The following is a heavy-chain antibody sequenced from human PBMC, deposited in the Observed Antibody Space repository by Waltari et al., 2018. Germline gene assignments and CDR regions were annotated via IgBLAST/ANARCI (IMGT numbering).Heavy chain of an antibody. V-gene: IGHV4-39*01. CDR1: GGSISSSSYY. Sequence: QVQLQQWGAGLLKPSETLSLTCTVSGGSISSSSYYWGWIRQPPGKGLEWIGSIYYSGSTYYNPSLKSRVTISVDTSKNQFSLKLSSVTAADTAVYYCASGLNSGIAAAGTYFDYWGQGTLVTVSS. CDR2: IYYSGST. D-gene: IGHD6-13*01. CDR3: ASGLNSGIAAAGTYFDY. J-gene: IGHJ4*02.